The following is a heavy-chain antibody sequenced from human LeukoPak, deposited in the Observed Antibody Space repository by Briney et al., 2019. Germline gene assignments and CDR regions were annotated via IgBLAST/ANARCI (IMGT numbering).Heavy chain of an antibody. D-gene: IGHD6-19*01. CDR2: INPSGGST. V-gene: IGHV1-46*01. CDR3: ARAYRTGGWYGY. Sequence: GASVKVSCKASGGTFSSYAISWVRQAPGQGLEWMGIINPSGGSTSYAQKFQGRVTMTRDTSTSTVYMELSSLRSEDTAVYYCARAYRTGGWYGYWGQGTLVTVSS. CDR1: GGTFSSYA. J-gene: IGHJ4*02.